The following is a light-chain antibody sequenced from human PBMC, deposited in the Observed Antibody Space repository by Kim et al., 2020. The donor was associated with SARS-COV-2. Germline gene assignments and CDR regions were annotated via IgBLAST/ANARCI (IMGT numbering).Light chain of an antibody. CDR3: QQTYSASRT. CDR2: TAS. V-gene: IGKV1-39*01. J-gene: IGKJ1*01. CDR1: QSFNTS. Sequence: DIQMTQSPSTLSASVGDRVTITCRASQSFNTSLAWYQQKPGKAPKLLIYTASSLQSGVPSRFTGSGSETDFTLTISSLQPEDFATYYCQQTYSASRTFGQGTKVDIK.